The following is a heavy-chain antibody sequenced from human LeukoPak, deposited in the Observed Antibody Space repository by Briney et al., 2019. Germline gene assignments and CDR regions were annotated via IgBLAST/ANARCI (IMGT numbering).Heavy chain of an antibody. D-gene: IGHD3-16*01. J-gene: IGHJ4*02. Sequence: PSETLSLTCTVSGSSISGYYWNWIRQPAGKGLEWIGRLHPSGATNYNPSLKSRITMSLDTSKNQFSLKLSSVTTADTAVYYCTRGAGWLIDYWGQGILVTVSS. CDR1: GSSISGYY. CDR2: LHPSGAT. CDR3: TRGAGWLIDY. V-gene: IGHV4-4*07.